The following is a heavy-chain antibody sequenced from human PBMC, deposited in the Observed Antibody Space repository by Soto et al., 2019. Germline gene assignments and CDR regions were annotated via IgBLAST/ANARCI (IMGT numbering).Heavy chain of an antibody. Sequence: QVQLVQSGGEVKKPGASVKVSCKASGYTFTNYGVTWVRQAPGQGLEWMGWISAYTDNPNYAQKFQGRVTMTIDTSTTTAYMDLRSLTSDDTAVYYCARVIPGAEAWFGPWGQGTLSPSPQ. D-gene: IGHD2-2*01. CDR3: ARVIPGAEAWFGP. CDR1: GYTFTNYG. V-gene: IGHV1-18*01. J-gene: IGHJ5*02. CDR2: ISAYTDNP.